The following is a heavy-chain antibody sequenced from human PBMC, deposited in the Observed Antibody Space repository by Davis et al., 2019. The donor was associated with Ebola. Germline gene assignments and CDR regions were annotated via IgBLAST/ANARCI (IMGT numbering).Heavy chain of an antibody. J-gene: IGHJ4*02. CDR1: GGSISSSSYY. CDR2: IYYSGST. CDR3: VRHGYTYGYVLY. V-gene: IGHV4-39*01. Sequence: SETLSLTCTVSGGSISSSSYYWGWIRQPPGKGLEWIGSIYYSGSTYYNSSLKNRLTISVDTSKNQFSLNLTSVTAADTAVYYCVRHGYTYGYVLYWGQGTLVTVSS. D-gene: IGHD5-18*01.